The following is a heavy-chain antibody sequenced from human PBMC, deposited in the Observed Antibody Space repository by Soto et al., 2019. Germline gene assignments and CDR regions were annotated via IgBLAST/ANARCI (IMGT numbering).Heavy chain of an antibody. J-gene: IGHJ4*02. CDR1: GGSTSSDNY. Sequence: SETLSLTCTVSGGSTSSDNYWSWIRQPPGKGLEWIGHIYYSGNTDYNPSLKSRLAISIDTSKNQFSLKLSSVTAADTAVYFCAREGGESSDGLYYFDYWGQGTLVTVSS. CDR3: AREGGESSDGLYYFDY. CDR2: IYYSGNT. V-gene: IGHV4-30-4*01. D-gene: IGHD3-16*01.